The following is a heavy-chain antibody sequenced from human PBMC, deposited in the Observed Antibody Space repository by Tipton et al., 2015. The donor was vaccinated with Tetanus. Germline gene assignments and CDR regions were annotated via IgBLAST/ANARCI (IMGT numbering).Heavy chain of an antibody. Sequence: VQLVQSGAEVKKPGESLKISCKGSGYNFTIYWIGWVRQMPGKGLEWMGIIYPGDSNIRYSPSFQGQVTISADRSISTAYLQWSSLKASDTAMYYCARRRTTTALSYYFDFWGQGTLVTVSS. CDR2: IYPGDSNI. J-gene: IGHJ4*02. CDR1: GYNFTIYW. CDR3: ARRRTTTALSYYFDF. V-gene: IGHV5-51*01. D-gene: IGHD4-17*01.